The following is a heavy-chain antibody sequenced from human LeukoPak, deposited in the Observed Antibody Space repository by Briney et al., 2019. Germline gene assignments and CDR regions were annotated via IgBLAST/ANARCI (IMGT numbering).Heavy chain of an antibody. V-gene: IGHV3-48*01. Sequence: PGGSLRLSCAASGFTFSGHNMNWVRQAPGKGLEWISFVGISSGTIYYADSVNGRFRISRDNAKNSLYLQMNSLRAEDTAVYYCARGPWWELNDYWGQGTLVTVSS. D-gene: IGHD1-26*01. CDR1: GFTFSGHN. J-gene: IGHJ4*02. CDR3: ARGPWWELNDY. CDR2: VGISSGTI.